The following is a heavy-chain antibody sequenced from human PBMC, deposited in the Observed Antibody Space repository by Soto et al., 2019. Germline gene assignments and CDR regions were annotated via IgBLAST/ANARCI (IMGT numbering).Heavy chain of an antibody. CDR2: ISYDGSNK. V-gene: IGHV3-30*18. D-gene: IGHD3-3*01. J-gene: IGHJ6*02. CDR3: AKDQRDYDFWSGYYSLEGGMDV. Sequence: GGSLRLSCAASGFTFSSYGMHWVRQAPGKGLEWVAVISYDGSNKYYADSVKGRFTISRDNSKNTLYLQMNSLRAEDTAVYYCAKDQRDYDFWSGYYSLEGGMDVWGQGTTVTVSS. CDR1: GFTFSSYG.